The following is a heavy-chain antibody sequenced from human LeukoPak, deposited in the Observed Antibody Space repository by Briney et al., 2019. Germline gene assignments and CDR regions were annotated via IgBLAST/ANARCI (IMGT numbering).Heavy chain of an antibody. Sequence: PGGSLRLSCAASGFTFSSYAMSWVRQAPGKGLEWVSAISGSGGSTYYADSVKGRFTISRDNSKNTLYLQMNSLRAEDTAVYYCAKDSETHYDILTGYFSWGQGTLVTVSS. J-gene: IGHJ5*02. V-gene: IGHV3-23*01. CDR3: AKDSETHYDILTGYFS. D-gene: IGHD3-9*01. CDR2: ISGSGGST. CDR1: GFTFSSYA.